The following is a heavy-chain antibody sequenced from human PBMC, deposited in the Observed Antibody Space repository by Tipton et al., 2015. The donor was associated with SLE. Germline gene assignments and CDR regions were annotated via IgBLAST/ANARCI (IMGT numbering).Heavy chain of an antibody. CDR2: TNYDSGST. J-gene: IGHJ4*02. CDR3: GRDPGGFGDY. V-gene: IGHV4-39*07. Sequence: TLSLTCTVSGGPISSSGYYWGWIRRPPGKGLEWIGSTNYDSGSTHYNPSLMSRVTISVDTSKNQLSLKLRSVAAADTAVYYCGRDPGGFGDYWGQGIVVTVSS. CDR1: GGPISSSGYY. D-gene: IGHD3-10*01.